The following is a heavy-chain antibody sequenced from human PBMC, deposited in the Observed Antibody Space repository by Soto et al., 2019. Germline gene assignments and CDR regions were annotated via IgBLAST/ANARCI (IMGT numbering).Heavy chain of an antibody. J-gene: IGHJ4*02. CDR2: IYHSGST. Sequence: TSETLSLTCAVSGGSISSGGYSWSWIRQPPGKGLEWIGYIYHSGSTYYNPSLKSRVTISVDRSKNQFSLKLSSVTAADTAVYYCARGTGELDYWGQGTLVTVPQ. CDR1: GGSISSGGYS. CDR3: ARGTGELDY. V-gene: IGHV4-30-2*01. D-gene: IGHD7-27*01.